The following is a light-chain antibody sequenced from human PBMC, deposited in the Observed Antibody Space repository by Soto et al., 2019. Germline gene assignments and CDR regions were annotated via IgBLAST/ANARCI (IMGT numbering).Light chain of an antibody. CDR2: EVS. J-gene: IGLJ3*02. V-gene: IGLV2-14*03. Sequence: QSALTQPASVSGSPGQSITISCTGTSSDFGGYNYVSWYQQHPGKAPKLILYEVSNRPSGVSYRFSGSKSDNTASLTISGLQAEDEADYYCASYTSSATLVFGGGTQLTVL. CDR3: ASYTSSATLV. CDR1: SSDFGGYNY.